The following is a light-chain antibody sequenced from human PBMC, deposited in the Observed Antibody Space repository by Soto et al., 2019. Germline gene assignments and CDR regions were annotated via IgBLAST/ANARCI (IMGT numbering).Light chain of an antibody. J-gene: IGLJ2*01. V-gene: IGLV1-47*01. CDR3: GTWDSSLGAGV. CDR2: SDN. CDR1: SSNIGNNF. Sequence: QSVLTQPPSVSGTPGQRVTISCSGSSSNIGNNFVYWYQHLPGAAPTLVVYSDNHRPSGVPVRFSGSKSGTSASLTISGLRSEDEATYYCGTWDSSLGAGVFGGGTKLTVL.